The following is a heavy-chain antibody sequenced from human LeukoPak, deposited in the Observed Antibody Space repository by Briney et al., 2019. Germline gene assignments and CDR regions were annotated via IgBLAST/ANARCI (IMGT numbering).Heavy chain of an antibody. V-gene: IGHV3-11*01. Sequence: GGSLRLSCAASGFTFSDYYMSWIRQAPGKGLEWVSYISSSGSTIYYADSVKGRFAISRDNAKNSLYLQMNSLRAEDTAVYYCARVPYCSSTSCYAGYYYYYMDVWGKGTTVTISS. D-gene: IGHD2-2*01. CDR2: ISSSGSTI. CDR1: GFTFSDYY. J-gene: IGHJ6*03. CDR3: ARVPYCSSTSCYAGYYYYYMDV.